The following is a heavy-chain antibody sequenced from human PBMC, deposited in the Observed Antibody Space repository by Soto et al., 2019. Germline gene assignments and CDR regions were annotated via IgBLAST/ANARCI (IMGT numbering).Heavy chain of an antibody. CDR2: IGSTGDT. Sequence: PGGSLRLSCAASGFTFSNFDMHWVRQGTGKGLEWVSTIGSTGDTYYAGSVRGRCTISRENAKNSFYLQMNSLRAGDTAVYYCARSIYYGMDVWGQGTTVTVYS. CDR3: ARSIYYGMDV. J-gene: IGHJ6*02. D-gene: IGHD2-21*01. V-gene: IGHV3-13*01. CDR1: GFTFSNFD.